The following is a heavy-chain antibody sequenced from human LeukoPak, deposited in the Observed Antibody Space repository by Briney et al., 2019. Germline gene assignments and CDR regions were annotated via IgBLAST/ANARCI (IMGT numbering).Heavy chain of an antibody. D-gene: IGHD3-22*01. CDR3: AKDPERRRYYYDSSGYYPENDY. V-gene: IGHV3-23*01. Sequence: GGSLRLSCAASGFTFSSYAMSWVRQAPGKGLEWVSAISGSGGSTYYADSVKGRFTISRDNSKNTLYLQMNSLRAEDTAVYYCAKDPERRRYYYDSSGYYPENDYWGQGTLVTVSS. J-gene: IGHJ4*02. CDR2: ISGSGGST. CDR1: GFTFSSYA.